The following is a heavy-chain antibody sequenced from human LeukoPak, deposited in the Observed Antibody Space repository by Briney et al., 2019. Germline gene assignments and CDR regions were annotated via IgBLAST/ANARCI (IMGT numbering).Heavy chain of an antibody. V-gene: IGHV3-33*01. CDR2: VWFDGNNK. D-gene: IGHD6-13*01. CDR3: ARALSSSWYGEGFQH. Sequence: GGSLRLSCAASGFAFSSFGLHWVRQAPDKGLEWVAVVWFDGNNKDYADSVKGRFTISRDNSKNTLSLQMNDLRAEDTAVYYCARALSSSWYGEGFQHWGQGTLVTVSS. CDR1: GFAFSSFG. J-gene: IGHJ1*01.